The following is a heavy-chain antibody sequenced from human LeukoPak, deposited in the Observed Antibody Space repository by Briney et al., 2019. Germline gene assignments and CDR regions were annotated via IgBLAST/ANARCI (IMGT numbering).Heavy chain of an antibody. D-gene: IGHD4-17*01. Sequence: GGSLRLSCAASGFTFSSYAMHWVRQAPGEGLEYVSAISSNGGSTYYANSVKGRFTISRDNSKNTLYLQMGSLRAEDMAVYYCATPGRYGDYPTWGQGTLVTVSS. V-gene: IGHV3-64*01. CDR1: GFTFSSYA. J-gene: IGHJ5*02. CDR2: ISSNGGST. CDR3: ATPGRYGDYPT.